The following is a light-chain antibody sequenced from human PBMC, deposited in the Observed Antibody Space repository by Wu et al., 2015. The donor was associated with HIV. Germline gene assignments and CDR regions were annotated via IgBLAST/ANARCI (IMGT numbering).Light chain of an antibody. V-gene: IGKV3-20*01. CDR3: QQYGRSLWT. Sequence: EIVMTQSPATLSLSPGERVTLSCRASQSVSSNLAWYQQKPGQAPRLLIYGASSRATGIPDGFSGSGSGTDFTLTISRLEPEDFAVYYCQQYGRSLWTFGQGTKVEIK. J-gene: IGKJ1*01. CDR2: GAS. CDR1: QSVSSN.